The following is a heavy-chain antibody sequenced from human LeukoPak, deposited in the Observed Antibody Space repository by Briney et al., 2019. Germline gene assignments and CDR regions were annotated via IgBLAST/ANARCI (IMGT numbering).Heavy chain of an antibody. J-gene: IGHJ4*02. Sequence: ETLSLTCTVSGGSMRSSSYFWGWIRQSPVKGLEWVSSISSSSSYIYYADSVKGRFTISRDNAKNSLYLQMNSLRAEDTAVYYCARDAKREGDDYWGQGTLVTVSS. CDR3: ARDAKREGDDY. V-gene: IGHV3-21*01. D-gene: IGHD3-10*01. CDR1: GGSMRSSSYF. CDR2: ISSSSSYI.